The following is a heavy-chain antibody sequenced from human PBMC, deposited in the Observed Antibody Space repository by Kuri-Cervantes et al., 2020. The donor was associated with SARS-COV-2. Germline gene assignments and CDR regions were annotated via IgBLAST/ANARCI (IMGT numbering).Heavy chain of an antibody. CDR3: VSSSFGSEDY. J-gene: IGHJ4*02. Sequence: GGSLRLSCVVSGFNFSPYPMNWVRQAPGKGLEWVAYIHGTRNIIYYADSVKGRFTISRDHSMTTVYLQMSGLRVDDTAVYYCVSSSFGSEDYWGQGTQVTVSS. D-gene: IGHD3-16*01. CDR1: GFNFSPYP. CDR2: IHGTRNII. V-gene: IGHV3-48*01.